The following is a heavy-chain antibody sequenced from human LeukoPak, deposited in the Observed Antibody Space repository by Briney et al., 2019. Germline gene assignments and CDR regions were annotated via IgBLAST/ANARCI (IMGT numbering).Heavy chain of an antibody. Sequence: PGGSLRLSCVAPGFKFDDYDMSWVRQVPGKGLEWVAGVTSDGDNTGYVDSVKGRFAISRDNTKNSLFLQMDSLRTGDTALYYCVRDPFCSNTTRCSFEDWFDPWGQGTLVTVSS. CDR2: VTSDGDNT. V-gene: IGHV3-20*04. D-gene: IGHD2/OR15-2a*01. J-gene: IGHJ5*02. CDR3: VRDPFCSNTTRCSFEDWFDP. CDR1: GFKFDDYD.